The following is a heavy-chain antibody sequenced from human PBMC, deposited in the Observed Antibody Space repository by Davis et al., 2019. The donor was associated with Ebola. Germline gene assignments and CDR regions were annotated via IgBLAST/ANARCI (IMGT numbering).Heavy chain of an antibody. CDR1: GYSFTSYW. D-gene: IGHD2-15*01. CDR2: IYPGDSDT. J-gene: IGHJ3*02. V-gene: IGHV5-51*01. CDR3: ARPYCSGGSCYSFDAFDI. Sequence: GGSLRLSCKGSGYSFTSYWIGWVRQMPGKGLEWMGIIYPGDSDTRYSPSFQGQVTISADKSISTAYLQWSSLKASDTAMYYCARPYCSGGSCYSFDAFDIWGQGTMVTVSS.